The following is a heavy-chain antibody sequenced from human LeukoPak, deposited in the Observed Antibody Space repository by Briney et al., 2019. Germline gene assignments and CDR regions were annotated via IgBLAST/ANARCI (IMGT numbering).Heavy chain of an antibody. CDR2: IYYSGST. D-gene: IGHD3-16*01. V-gene: IGHV4-59*08. CDR1: GDSINSYY. CDR3: ARQRGPYRSLDS. J-gene: IGHJ4*02. Sequence: SETLSLTCTVSGDSINSYYWSWIRQPPGKGLEWIGYIYYSGSTNYNYNPTLKRRVTISVDTSKNQFSLKLGSVTAADTAVYYCARQRGPYRSLDSWGQGTLVTVSS.